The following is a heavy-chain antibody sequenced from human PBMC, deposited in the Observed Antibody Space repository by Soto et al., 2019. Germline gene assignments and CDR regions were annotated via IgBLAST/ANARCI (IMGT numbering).Heavy chain of an antibody. D-gene: IGHD3-16*02. V-gene: IGHV1-46*03. CDR2: INPSGGST. CDR3: ARAGRNTKGELSYDAFDI. J-gene: IGHJ3*02. CDR1: GYTFTSYY. Sequence: ASVKVSCKASGYTFTSYYMHWVRQAPGQGLEWMGIINPSGGSTSYAQKFQGRVTMTRDTSTSTVYMELSSLRSEDTAVYYCARAGRNTKGELSYDAFDIWGQGTMVPVSS.